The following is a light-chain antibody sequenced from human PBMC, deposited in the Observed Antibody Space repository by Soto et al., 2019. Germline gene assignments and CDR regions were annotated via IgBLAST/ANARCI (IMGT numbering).Light chain of an antibody. V-gene: IGKV3-20*01. J-gene: IGKJ1*01. CDR3: QHYGSSLWT. Sequence: EIVWTQYPGTVALSPGGRATLSCRASQRISSNYLAWYQQKPGQAPRLLIYGASSRATGIPDRFSGSGSGTDFTLTISRLEPEDFAVYFCQHYGSSLWTVGQGTQVDIK. CDR2: GAS. CDR1: QRISSNY.